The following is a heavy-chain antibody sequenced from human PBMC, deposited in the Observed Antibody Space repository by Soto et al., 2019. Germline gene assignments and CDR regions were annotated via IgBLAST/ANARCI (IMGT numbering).Heavy chain of an antibody. CDR2: FYYSGLT. V-gene: IGHV4-59*08. D-gene: IGHD3-22*01. CDR3: ARGNTHGYYYLDV. CDR1: GGSINTYY. Sequence: SETLSLTCAVSGGSINTYYWSWIRQPPGKGLEWIGYFYYSGLTNYNPSLKSRVTISLSPSKNQFSLKLSSVTAADTAVYFCARGNTHGYYYLDVWGRGTTVTVSS. J-gene: IGHJ6*03.